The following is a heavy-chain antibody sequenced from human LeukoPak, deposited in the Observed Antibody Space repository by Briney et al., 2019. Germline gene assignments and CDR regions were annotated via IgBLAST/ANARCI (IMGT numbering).Heavy chain of an antibody. CDR3: ARHVDLPVSKRYNWNDEGYYYYYYYMDV. Sequence: SETLSLTCTVSGGSISSYYWSWIRQPPGKGLEWIGYIYYGGSTNYNPSLKSRVTISVDTSKNQFSLKLSSVTAADTAVYYCARHVDLPVSKRYNWNDEGYYYYYYYMDVWGKGTTVTVSS. D-gene: IGHD1-1*01. CDR2: IYYGGST. J-gene: IGHJ6*03. V-gene: IGHV4-59*08. CDR1: GGSISSYY.